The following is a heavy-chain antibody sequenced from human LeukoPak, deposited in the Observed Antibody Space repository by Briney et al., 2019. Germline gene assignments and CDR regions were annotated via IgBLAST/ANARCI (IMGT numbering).Heavy chain of an antibody. CDR1: GFTFSSYA. CDR3: AKAVTILLPDY. CDR2: ICGSGDST. Sequence: GASLRLSGAASGFTFSSYAMSWVRPAQGKGLEWGSAICGSGDSTYYADSVTGRFTISRDNSKNTLYLQMRAEDTAVYYCAKAVTILLPDYWGQGTLVTASS. D-gene: IGHD5-18*01. V-gene: IGHV3-23*01. J-gene: IGHJ4*02.